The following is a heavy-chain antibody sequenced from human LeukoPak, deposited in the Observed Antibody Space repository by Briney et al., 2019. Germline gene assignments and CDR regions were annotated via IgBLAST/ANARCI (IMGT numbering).Heavy chain of an antibody. CDR3: ARDPPILTGPYYYYMDV. CDR1: GGSISSYY. CDR2: IYYSGST. V-gene: IGHV4-59*01. D-gene: IGHD3-9*01. Sequence: SETLSLTCTVSGGSISSYYWSWIRQPPGKGLEWIGYIYYSGSTNYNPSLKSRVTISVDTSKNQFSLKLSSVTAADTAVYYCARDPPILTGPYYYYMDVWGKGTTVTISS. J-gene: IGHJ6*03.